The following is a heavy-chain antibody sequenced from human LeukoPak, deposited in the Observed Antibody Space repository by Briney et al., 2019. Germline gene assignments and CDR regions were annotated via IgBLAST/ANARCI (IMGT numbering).Heavy chain of an antibody. V-gene: IGHV4-4*07. CDR2: IYSSGTI. J-gene: IGHJ6*03. CDR3: ARESLVASNYYMDV. CDR1: GGSISGYY. Sequence: PSETLSLTCSVSGGSISGYYWSWIRQPAGQGLEWIGRIYSSGTINYNPSLKSRVTMSVDTSKNQFSLKLSSVTAADTAVYYCARESLVASNYYMDVWGRGATVIVSS. D-gene: IGHD3-10*01.